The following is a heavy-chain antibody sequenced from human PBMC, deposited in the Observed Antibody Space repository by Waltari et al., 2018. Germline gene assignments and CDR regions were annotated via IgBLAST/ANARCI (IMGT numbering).Heavy chain of an antibody. CDR1: GYTFTDYY. D-gene: IGHD6-13*01. CDR3: ATGVDSSSSEGAFDI. CDR2: VDPEDGET. J-gene: IGHJ3*02. Sequence: EVQLVQSGAEVKKPGATVKISCKASGYTFTDYYMHWVQQAPGKGLEWMGRVDPEDGETIYAEKFQGRVTITADTATDTAYMERSSLRSEDTAVYYCATGVDSSSSEGAFDIWGQGTMVTVSS. V-gene: IGHV1-69-2*01.